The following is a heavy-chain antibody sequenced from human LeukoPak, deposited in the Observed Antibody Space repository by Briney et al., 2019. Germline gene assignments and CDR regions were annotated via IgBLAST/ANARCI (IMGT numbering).Heavy chain of an antibody. Sequence: SETLSLTYTVSGGSISSGSYYWSWIRQPAGKGLEWIGRIYTSGSTNYNPSLKSRVTISVDTSKNQFSLKLSSVTAADTAVYYCARAGSITIRGGYYFDYWGQGTLVTVSS. CDR3: ARAGSITIRGGYYFDY. D-gene: IGHD3-10*01. CDR1: GGSISSGSYY. CDR2: IYTSGST. J-gene: IGHJ4*02. V-gene: IGHV4-61*02.